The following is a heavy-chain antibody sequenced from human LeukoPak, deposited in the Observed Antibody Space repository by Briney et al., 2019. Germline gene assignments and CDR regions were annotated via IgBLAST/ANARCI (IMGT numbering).Heavy chain of an antibody. Sequence: EASVKVSCKASGYTFTGYYMHWVRQAPGQGLEWMGWINPNSVGTNYAQKFQGRVTMTRDTSISTAYMELSRLRSDDTAVYYCARVDSIFYDSSGYYAAEYFQHWGQGTLVTVSS. CDR2: INPNSVGT. D-gene: IGHD3-22*01. J-gene: IGHJ1*01. CDR3: ARVDSIFYDSSGYYAAEYFQH. CDR1: GYTFTGYY. V-gene: IGHV1-2*02.